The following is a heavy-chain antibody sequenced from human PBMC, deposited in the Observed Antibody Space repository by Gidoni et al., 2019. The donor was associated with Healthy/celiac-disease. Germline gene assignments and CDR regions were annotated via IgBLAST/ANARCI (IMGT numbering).Heavy chain of an antibody. Sequence: EVQLVESGGGLVQPGRSLRLSCAASGFTFDDYAMHWVRQAPGKGLGWVSGISWNSGSIGYADSVKGRFTISRDNAKNSLYLQMNSLRAEDTALYYCAKEGDDYFDYWGQGTLVTVSS. CDR1: GFTFDDYA. D-gene: IGHD3-16*01. V-gene: IGHV3-9*01. CDR3: AKEGDDYFDY. CDR2: ISWNSGSI. J-gene: IGHJ4*02.